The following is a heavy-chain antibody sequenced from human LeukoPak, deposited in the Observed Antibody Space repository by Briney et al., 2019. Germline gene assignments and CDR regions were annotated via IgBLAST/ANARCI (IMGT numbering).Heavy chain of an antibody. J-gene: IGHJ4*02. D-gene: IGHD3-22*01. CDR3: AKDIGGLDDSSGYVLDY. CDR2: ISGSGGRT. Sequence: GGPLRLSCAPSGFPFSSYSMNWVRQAPGRGVEWVSYISGSGGRTQYADSVEGRFTISRDNSKNTLYLQMNSLRAEDTAVYYCAKDIGGLDDSSGYVLDYWGQGTRVPVSS. V-gene: IGHV3-23*01. CDR1: GFPFSSYS.